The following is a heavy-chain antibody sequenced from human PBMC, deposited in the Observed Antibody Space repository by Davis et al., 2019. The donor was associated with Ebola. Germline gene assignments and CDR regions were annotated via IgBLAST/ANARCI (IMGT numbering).Heavy chain of an antibody. Sequence: SCKASGYTFTSYAMHWVRQAPGKGLEWVAVISYDGSNKYYADSVKGRFTISRDNSKNTLYLQMNSLRAEDTAVYYCARGFPNVDTAMSGYWGQGTLVTVSS. V-gene: IGHV3-30-3*01. D-gene: IGHD5-18*01. CDR1: GYTFTSYA. J-gene: IGHJ4*02. CDR2: ISYDGSNK. CDR3: ARGFPNVDTAMSGY.